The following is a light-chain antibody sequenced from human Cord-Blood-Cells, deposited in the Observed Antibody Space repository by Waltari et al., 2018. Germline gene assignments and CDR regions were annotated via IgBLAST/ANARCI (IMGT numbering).Light chain of an antibody. CDR2: WAS. Sequence: DIVMTQSPDYLAVSLGDRATINCKSSQSVLYSSNNKNYLAWYQQKPGQPPKLLIYWASTRESGVPDRFSGSGSGTDFTLTISSLQAEDVAVYYCQQYYSTPLTFGGGTKVEIK. CDR1: QSVLYSSNNKNY. J-gene: IGKJ4*01. V-gene: IGKV4-1*01. CDR3: QQYYSTPLT.